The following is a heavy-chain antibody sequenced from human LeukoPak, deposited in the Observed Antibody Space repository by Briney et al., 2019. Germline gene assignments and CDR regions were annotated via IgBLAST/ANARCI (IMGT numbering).Heavy chain of an antibody. D-gene: IGHD2-15*01. CDR2: IKQDGSEK. CDR3: ARGLQYCSGGSCYFDY. Sequence: GGSLRLSCAASGFTFSSYWMSWVRQAPGKGLEWVANIKQDGSEKYYVDSVKGRFTISRDNAKNSLYLQRNSLRAEDTAVYYCARGLQYCSGGSCYFDYWGQGTLVTVSS. J-gene: IGHJ4*02. CDR1: GFTFSSYW. V-gene: IGHV3-7*01.